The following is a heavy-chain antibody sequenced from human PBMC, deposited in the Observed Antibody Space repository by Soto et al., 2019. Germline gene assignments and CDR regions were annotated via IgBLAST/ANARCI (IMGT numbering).Heavy chain of an antibody. D-gene: IGHD3-10*01. CDR1: GFTFGSYW. CDR2: IDSDGSST. J-gene: IGHJ6*02. CDR3: ATSFSITMVRGVTYYYYGMDV. Sequence: GGSLRLSCAASGFTFGSYWMNWVRQAPGKGLVWVSRIDSDGSSTTYADSVKGRFTTSRDNAKNTLYLQMSSLRVEDTAVYYCATSFSITMVRGVTYYYYGMDVWGQGTTVTVSS. V-gene: IGHV3-74*01.